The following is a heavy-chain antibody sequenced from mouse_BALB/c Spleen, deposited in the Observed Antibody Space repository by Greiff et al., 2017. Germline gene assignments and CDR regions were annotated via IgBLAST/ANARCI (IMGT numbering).Heavy chain of an antibody. CDR3: AREGYGSSYYFDY. J-gene: IGHJ2*01. D-gene: IGHD1-1*01. V-gene: IGHV1-69*02. Sequence: QVQLQQPGAELVKPGASVKMSCKASGYTFTSYWMHWVKQRPGQGLEWIGVIDPSDSYTSYNQKFKSKATLTVDNSSSTAYMELRSLTSEDSAVYYCAREGYGSSYYFDYWGQGTTLTVSS. CDR1: GYTFTSYW. CDR2: IDPSDSYT.